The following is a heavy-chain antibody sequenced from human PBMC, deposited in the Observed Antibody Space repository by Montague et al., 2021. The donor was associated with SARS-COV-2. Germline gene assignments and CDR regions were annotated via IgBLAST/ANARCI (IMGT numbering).Heavy chain of an antibody. Sequence: LRLSCAASGFTFSSYAMHWVRQPPGKGLEWIGEINHRGTSNYNPSLKSRVSISVDTSKNQFSLYLSSVTAADTAVYYCARGRQHFNMIVVVMTGGEYYFDYWGQGTLVTVSS. CDR1: GFTFSSYA. J-gene: IGHJ4*02. V-gene: IGHV4-34*01. CDR3: ARGRQHFNMIVVVMTGGEYYFDY. D-gene: IGHD3-22*01. CDR2: INHRGTS.